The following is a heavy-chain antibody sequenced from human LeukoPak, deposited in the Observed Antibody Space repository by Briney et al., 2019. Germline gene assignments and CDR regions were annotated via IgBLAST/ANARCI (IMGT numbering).Heavy chain of an antibody. CDR2: IYYSGST. CDR3: AIDIDDSRCTRCVRAACDC. D-gene: IGHD3-22*01. J-gene: IGHJ3*01. V-gene: IGHV4-59*01. CDR1: GGSISSYY. Sequence: SETLSLTCTVSGGSISSYYWSWIRQPPGKGLEWIGYIYYSGSTNYNPSLKSRVTISVDTSKNQFSLKLSSVDAGDTAVYYCAIDIDDSRCTRCVRAACDCWLQPTVVTVSS.